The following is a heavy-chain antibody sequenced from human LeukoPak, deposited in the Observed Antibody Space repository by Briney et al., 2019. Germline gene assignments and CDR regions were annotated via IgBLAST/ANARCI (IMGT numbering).Heavy chain of an antibody. CDR3: ARQLKIVVVPAAIQH. V-gene: IGHV4-39*01. J-gene: IGHJ1*01. CDR2: IYYSGST. CDR1: GGSISSSSYY. D-gene: IGHD2-2*01. Sequence: SETLSLTCTVSGGSISSSSYYWGWIRQPPGKGLEWIGSIYYSGSTYYNPSLKSRVTISVDTSKNQFSLKLSSVTAADTAVYYCARQLKIVVVPAAIQHWGQDTLVTVSS.